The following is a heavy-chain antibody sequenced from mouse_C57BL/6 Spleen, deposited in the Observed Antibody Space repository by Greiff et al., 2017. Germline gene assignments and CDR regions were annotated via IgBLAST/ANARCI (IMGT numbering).Heavy chain of an antibody. V-gene: IGHV1-22*01. CDR1: GYTFTDYN. D-gene: IGHD2-4*01. J-gene: IGHJ4*01. CDR2: INPNNGGT. CDR3: ARERHYDYG. Sequence: EVKLQESGPELVKPGASVKMSCKASGYTFTDYNMHWVKQSHGKSLEWIGYINPNNGGTSYNQKFKGKATLTVNKSSSTAYMELRSLTSEDSAVYYCARERHYDYGWGQGTSVTVSS.